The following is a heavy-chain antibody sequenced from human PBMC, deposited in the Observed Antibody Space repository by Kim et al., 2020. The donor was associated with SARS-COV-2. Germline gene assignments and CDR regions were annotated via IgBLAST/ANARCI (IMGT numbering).Heavy chain of an antibody. CDR2: IDPSDSYT. J-gene: IGHJ4*02. CDR1: GYSFTSYW. V-gene: IGHV5-10-1*01. D-gene: IGHD2-15*01. Sequence: GESLKISCKGSGYSFTSYWISWVRQMPGKGLEWMGRIDPSDSYTNYSPSFQGHVTISADKSINTAYLQWSSLKASDTAMYYCARHVQYCSGGSCPAPYFDYWGQGTLVTVSS. CDR3: ARHVQYCSGGSCPAPYFDY.